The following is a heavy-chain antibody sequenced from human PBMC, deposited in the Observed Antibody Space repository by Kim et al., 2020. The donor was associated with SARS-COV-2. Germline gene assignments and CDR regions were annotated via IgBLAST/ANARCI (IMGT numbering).Heavy chain of an antibody. CDR1: GYTFTSYY. CDR3: ASSRGREMATSPFDY. CDR2: INPSGGST. Sequence: ASVKVSCKASGYTFTSYYMHWVRQAPGQGLEWMGIINPSGGSTSYAQKFQGRVTMTRDTSTSTVYMELSSLRSEDTAVYYCASSRGREMATSPFDYWGQGTLVTVSS. J-gene: IGHJ4*02. D-gene: IGHD3-16*01. V-gene: IGHV1-46*01.